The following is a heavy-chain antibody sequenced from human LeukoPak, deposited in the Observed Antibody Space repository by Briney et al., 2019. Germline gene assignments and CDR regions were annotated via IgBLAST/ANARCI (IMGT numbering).Heavy chain of an antibody. J-gene: IGHJ5*02. CDR2: IYYSGST. CDR3: ASITMVRGSGWFDP. V-gene: IGHV4-30-4*07. Sequence: PSQTLSLTCAVSGGSISSGGYSWSWIRQPPGKGLEWIGYIYYSGSTNYNPSLKSRVTISVDTSRNQFSLKLSSVTAADTAVYYCASITMVRGSGWFDPWGQGTLVTVSS. CDR1: GGSISSGGYS. D-gene: IGHD3-10*01.